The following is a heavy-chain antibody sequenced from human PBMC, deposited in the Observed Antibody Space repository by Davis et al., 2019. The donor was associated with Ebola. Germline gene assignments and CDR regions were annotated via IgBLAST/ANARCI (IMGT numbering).Heavy chain of an antibody. Sequence: APGQGLEWMGWINPHNGNTNYAQNVQGRVTMTTDTSTSTAYMEVGSLRSDDTAVYHCARAQFPTTSDHWGRGTLVTVSS. J-gene: IGHJ4*02. D-gene: IGHD1-1*01. V-gene: IGHV1-18*01. CDR3: ARAQFPTTSDH. CDR2: INPHNGNT.